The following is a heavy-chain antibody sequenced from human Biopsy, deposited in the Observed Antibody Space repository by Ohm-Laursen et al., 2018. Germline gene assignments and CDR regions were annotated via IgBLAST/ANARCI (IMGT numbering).Heavy chain of an antibody. CDR1: GYPFSNYY. J-gene: IGHJ4*02. D-gene: IGHD6-13*01. CDR2: INPNSGDT. CDR3: ARMEQPRDY. Sequence: ASVKVSCNASGYPFSNYYLFWVRQAPGQGLEWMGRINPNSGDTVFARNFQGRVTMTRDTAISTVYMDLRNLRPDDTAVYFCARMEQPRDYWGQGTLVTVSS. V-gene: IGHV1-2*06.